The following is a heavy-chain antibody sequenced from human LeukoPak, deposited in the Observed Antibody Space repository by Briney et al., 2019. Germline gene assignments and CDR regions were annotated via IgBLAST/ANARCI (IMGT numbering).Heavy chain of an antibody. D-gene: IGHD5-18*01. CDR2: IYAGDSDT. CDR1: GYSFISYW. V-gene: IGHV5-51*01. Sequence: GESLKISCKGSGYSFISYWIGWVRQMPGKGLEWMGIIYAGDSDTRYSPSFQGQATISADKSISTAYLQWSSLKASDTAMYYCAIPLGVDGYSYGLRWGQGTLVTVSS. CDR3: AIPLGVDGYSYGLR. J-gene: IGHJ4*02.